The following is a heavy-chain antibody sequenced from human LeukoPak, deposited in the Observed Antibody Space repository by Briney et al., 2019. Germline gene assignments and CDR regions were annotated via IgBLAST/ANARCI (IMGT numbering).Heavy chain of an antibody. CDR1: GFTFDDYA. V-gene: IGHV3-9*01. D-gene: IGHD2-2*01. J-gene: IGHJ6*02. CDR3: TKDRSQLLSYGMDV. CDR2: ISWNSGSI. Sequence: PGRSLRLSCAASGFTFDDYATHWVRQAPGKDLEWVSGISWNSGSIGYAGSVKGRFTISRDSAKNSLYLQMNSLRAEDTALYYCTKDRSQLLSYGMDVWGQGTTVTVSS.